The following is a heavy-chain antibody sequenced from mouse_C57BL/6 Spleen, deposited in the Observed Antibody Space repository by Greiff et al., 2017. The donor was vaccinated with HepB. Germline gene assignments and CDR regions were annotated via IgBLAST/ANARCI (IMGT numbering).Heavy chain of an antibody. CDR1: GYTFTDYY. V-gene: IGHV1-26*01. Sequence: EVKLQQSGPELVKPGASVKISCKASGYTFTDYYMNWVKQSHGKSLEWIGDINPNNGGTSYNQKFKGKATLTVDKSSSTAYMELRSLTSEDSAVYYCASPDYYGNYAMDYWGQGTSVTVSS. CDR3: ASPDYYGNYAMDY. D-gene: IGHD1-1*01. J-gene: IGHJ4*01. CDR2: INPNNGGT.